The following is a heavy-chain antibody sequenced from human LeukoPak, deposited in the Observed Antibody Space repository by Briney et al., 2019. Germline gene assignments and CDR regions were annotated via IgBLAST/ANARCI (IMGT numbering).Heavy chain of an antibody. CDR2: IRYDGSNK. CDR1: GFTFSSYG. J-gene: IGHJ4*02. Sequence: GGSLRLSCAASGFTFSSYGMNSVRQAPGKGLEWVAFIRYDGSNKYYADSVKGRFTISRDNSKNSLYLQMNSLRDEDTGVYYCAKDRGGCSSTSCYPKVSTFGGQGTLVTVSS. CDR3: AKDRGGCSSTSCYPKVSTF. D-gene: IGHD2-2*01. V-gene: IGHV3-30*02.